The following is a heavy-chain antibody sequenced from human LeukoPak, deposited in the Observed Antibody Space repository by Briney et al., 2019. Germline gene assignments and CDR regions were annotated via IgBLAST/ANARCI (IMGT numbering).Heavy chain of an antibody. D-gene: IGHD2-21*02. CDR2: THYSGST. Sequence: ASETLSLTCTVSGGSISSYYWSWLRQPPGKGLEYIGYTHYSGSTNYNPSLKSRVTISLDTSGNQFSLRLSSVTAADTAVYYCASGYCGGACQLGGVDMWGQGTMVTVSS. V-gene: IGHV4-59*01. CDR3: ASGYCGGACQLGGVDM. J-gene: IGHJ3*02. CDR1: GGSISSYY.